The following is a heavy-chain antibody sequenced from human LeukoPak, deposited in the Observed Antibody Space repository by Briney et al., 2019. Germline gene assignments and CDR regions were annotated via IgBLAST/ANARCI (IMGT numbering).Heavy chain of an antibody. J-gene: IGHJ4*02. CDR3: ASDIVATSGDF. CDR2: ITSSGDGI. CDR1: GSTFSDYY. V-gene: IGHV3-11*01. D-gene: IGHD5-12*01. Sequence: GGSLRLSCAASGSTFSDYYMSWIRQAPGKGLEWVAYITSSGDGIYYADSVKGRFTISRDNAKNALFLRMSSLRVEDTATYYCASDIVATSGDFWGQGTLVSVSS.